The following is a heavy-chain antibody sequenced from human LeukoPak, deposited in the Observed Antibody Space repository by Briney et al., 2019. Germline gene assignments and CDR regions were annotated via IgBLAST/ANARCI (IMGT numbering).Heavy chain of an antibody. Sequence: SQTLSLTCAISVDSVSSNSAAWNSIRQSPSRGLEWLGRTYYRSKWYNDYPVSVKSRITINPHTTQNQFSLKLRCLTAPASAVYYCARGPRFGELLWHWFDPWGQGTLVTASS. CDR3: ARGPRFGELLWHWFDP. CDR1: VDSVSSNSAA. V-gene: IGHV6-1*01. CDR2: TYYRSKWYN. D-gene: IGHD3-10*01. J-gene: IGHJ5*02.